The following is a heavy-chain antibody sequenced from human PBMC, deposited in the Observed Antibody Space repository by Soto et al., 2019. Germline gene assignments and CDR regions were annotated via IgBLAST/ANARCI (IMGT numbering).Heavy chain of an antibody. CDR2: IKQDGSEK. Sequence: EVQLVESGGALVQPGGSLRLSCAASGFTFSSYWMSWVRQAPGKGLEWVANIKQDGSEKYYVDSVKGRFIISRDNAKNSLYLQVNSLRAEDTALYYCARDYCVFWTCYPEGGFDYWGQGILVSVSS. D-gene: IGHD3-3*01. V-gene: IGHV3-7*01. CDR3: ARDYCVFWTCYPEGGFDY. J-gene: IGHJ4*02. CDR1: GFTFSSYW.